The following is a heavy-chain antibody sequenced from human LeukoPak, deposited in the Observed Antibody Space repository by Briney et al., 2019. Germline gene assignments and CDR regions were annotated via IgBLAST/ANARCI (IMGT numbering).Heavy chain of an antibody. J-gene: IGHJ4*02. V-gene: IGHV3-7*01. D-gene: IGHD3-10*01. CDR3: ARYDSGSYNY. CDR2: IKQDGSEK. Sequence: GGSLRLSCTPSGFTFSSHAMSWVRQAPGKGLEWVANIKQDGSEKYYVDSVKGRFTISRDNAKNSLYLQMNSLRAEDTAVYYCARYDSGSYNYWGQGTLVTVSS. CDR1: GFTFSSHA.